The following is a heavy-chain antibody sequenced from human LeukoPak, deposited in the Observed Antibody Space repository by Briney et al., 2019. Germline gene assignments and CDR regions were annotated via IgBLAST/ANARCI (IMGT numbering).Heavy chain of an antibody. J-gene: IGHJ6*03. CDR1: GFTFSSYW. Sequence: GGSLRLSCAACGFTFSSYWMSWVRQAPGKGLEWVANIKQDGSEKYYVDSVKGRFTISRDNAKNSLYLQMNSLRAEDTAVYYCARDQPTYSYGYDYYYYMDVWGKGTTVTVSS. CDR3: ARDQPTYSYGYDYYYYMDV. D-gene: IGHD5-18*01. V-gene: IGHV3-7*01. CDR2: IKQDGSEK.